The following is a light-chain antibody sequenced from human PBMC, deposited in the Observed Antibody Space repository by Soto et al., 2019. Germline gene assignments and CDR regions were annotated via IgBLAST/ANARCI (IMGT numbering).Light chain of an antibody. CDR2: DVS. J-gene: IGLJ1*01. Sequence: SVLTQPASVSGSTGQSITISCPGTSSDVGGYNYVSWYQHHPGKAPKLMIYDVSNRPSGVSNRFSGSKSGNTASLTISGLQPEDEADYYCCSYTTSNTRQIVFGTGTKVTVL. CDR1: SSDVGGYNY. V-gene: IGLV2-14*03. CDR3: CSYTTSNTRQIV.